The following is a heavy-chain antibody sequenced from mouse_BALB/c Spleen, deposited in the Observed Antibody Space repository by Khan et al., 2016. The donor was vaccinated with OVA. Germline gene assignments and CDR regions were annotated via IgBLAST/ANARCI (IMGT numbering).Heavy chain of an antibody. CDR1: GYSFTSYL. Sequence: EVQLQQSGTVLARPGASVKMSCKASGYSFTSYLIHWVKQRPGQGLEWIGDIFPGHSDTTYNQKFTDKAKLTAGTSANTAYMELSSLTNEDSAVYFCTRGGYSSFAYWGQGTLVTVSA. J-gene: IGHJ3*01. CDR3: TRGGYSSFAY. D-gene: IGHD1-3*01. CDR2: IFPGHSDT. V-gene: IGHV1-5*01.